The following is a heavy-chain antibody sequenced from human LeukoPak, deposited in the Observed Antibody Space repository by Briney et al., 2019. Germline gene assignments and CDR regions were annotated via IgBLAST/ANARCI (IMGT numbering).Heavy chain of an antibody. CDR2: INGHNDNA. J-gene: IGHJ4*02. CDR1: GYTFSTYG. Sequence: ASVKVSCKASGYTFSTYGISWVRQAPGQGLEWLGWINGHNDNANYVQEFQDRVTMTTDTSTTTAYMELRSLTSDDTAVYFCARYLGHSSGSKRGFDYWGQGTLVTVSS. CDR3: ARYLGHSSGSKRGFDY. V-gene: IGHV1-18*01. D-gene: IGHD6-19*01.